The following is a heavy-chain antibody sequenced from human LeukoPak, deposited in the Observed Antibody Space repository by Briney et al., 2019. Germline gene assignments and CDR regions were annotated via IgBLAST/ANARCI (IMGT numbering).Heavy chain of an antibody. CDR1: GGSFSGYY. V-gene: IGHV4-34*01. J-gene: IGHJ6*02. Sequence: SETLSLTCAVYGGSFSGYYWSWIRQPPGKGLEWIGEINHSGSTNYNPSLKSRVTISVDTSKNQFSLKLSPVTAADTAVYYCARTFEVLIYYGMDVWGQGTTVTVSS. CDR3: ARTFEVLIYYGMDV. CDR2: INHSGST. D-gene: IGHD2/OR15-2a*01.